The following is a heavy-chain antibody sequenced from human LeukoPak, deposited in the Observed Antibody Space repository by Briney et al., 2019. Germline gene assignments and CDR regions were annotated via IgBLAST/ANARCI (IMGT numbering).Heavy chain of an antibody. Sequence: PGGSLRLSCAASGFTVSSNYMSWVRQAPGKGLEWVSVIYSGGTTYYAGSVKGRFTISRDNSKNTLYLQMNRLRAEDTAVYYCARGVTPDWFDPWGQGTLVTVSS. V-gene: IGHV3-66*01. CDR3: ARGVTPDWFDP. CDR1: GFTVSSNY. J-gene: IGHJ5*02. D-gene: IGHD2-21*02. CDR2: IYSGGTT.